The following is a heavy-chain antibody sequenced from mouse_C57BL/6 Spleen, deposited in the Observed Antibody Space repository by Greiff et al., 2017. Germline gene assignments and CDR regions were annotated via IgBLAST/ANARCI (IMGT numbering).Heavy chain of an antibody. CDR1: GYSITSGYY. D-gene: IGHD2-4*01. CDR3: AREEITRYFDV. V-gene: IGHV3-6*01. CDR2: ISYDGSN. Sequence: EVKLVESGPGLVKPSQSLSLTCSVTGYSITSGYYWNWIRQFPGNKLEWMGYISYDGSNNYNPSLKNRISITRDTSKNQFFLKLNSVTTEDTATYYCAREEITRYFDVWGTGTTVTVSS. J-gene: IGHJ1*03.